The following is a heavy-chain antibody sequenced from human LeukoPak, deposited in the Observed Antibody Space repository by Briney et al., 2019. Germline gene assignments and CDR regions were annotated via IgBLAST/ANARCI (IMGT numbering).Heavy chain of an antibody. CDR1: GKTLSDLS. J-gene: IGHJ4*02. D-gene: IGHD5-18*01. Sequence: ASVKVSCKVSGKTLSDLSIHWLRQPPGKGLEWLGGSDPEDGERIYAQMFQGRVTMTEDTSIDTAYMELSSLRSEDTAVYYCVTGFTTMAVDYFDYWGQGALVTVSP. V-gene: IGHV1-24*01. CDR3: VTGFTTMAVDYFDY. CDR2: SDPEDGER.